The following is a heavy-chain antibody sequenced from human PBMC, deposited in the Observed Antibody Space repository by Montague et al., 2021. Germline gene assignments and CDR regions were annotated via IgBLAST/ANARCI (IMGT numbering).Heavy chain of an antibody. D-gene: IGHD2-21*02. J-gene: IGHJ5*02. CDR3: ARVDCDSDCYTFDP. CDR1: GGSFSGYY. V-gene: IGHV4-34*01. CDR2: ISHNGST. Sequence: SETLSLTCTVYGGSFSGYYWSWIRQSPGKGLEWIGEISHNGSTSYNPSLKSRVTMSVDTSKKQFSLNLNSVTAADTAVYYCARVDCDSDCYTFDPWGQGTLVTVSS.